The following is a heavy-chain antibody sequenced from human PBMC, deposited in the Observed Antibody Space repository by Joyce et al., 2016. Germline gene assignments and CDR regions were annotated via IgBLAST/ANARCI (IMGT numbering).Heavy chain of an antibody. Sequence: QLHLQESGPGLVKPSETLSLTCTVSGGSMSSISFYGGWIRQPLGKGLEWIVSISYSGKTYYNPSLKSRGTTSIDTSKNQFSLDLTSVTAADTAVYYCARLYSGNSVDYWGQGTLVTVSS. CDR1: GGSMSSISFY. CDR2: ISYSGKT. J-gene: IGHJ4*02. CDR3: ARLYSGNSVDY. V-gene: IGHV4-39*01. D-gene: IGHD4-23*01.